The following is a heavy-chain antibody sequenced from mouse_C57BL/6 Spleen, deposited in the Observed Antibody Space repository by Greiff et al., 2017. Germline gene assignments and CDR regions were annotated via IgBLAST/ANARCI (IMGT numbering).Heavy chain of an antibody. CDR2: IYPGDGDT. Sequence: QVQLQQPGPELVKPGASVKLSCKASGYAFSSSWMNWVKQRPGKGLGWIGRIYPGDGDTNYNGKFKGKATLTADKSSSTAYMQLSSLTSEDSAVYFCGGGNGYYAMDYWGQGTSVTVSS. J-gene: IGHJ4*01. CDR3: GGGNGYYAMDY. CDR1: GYAFSSSW. V-gene: IGHV1-82*01.